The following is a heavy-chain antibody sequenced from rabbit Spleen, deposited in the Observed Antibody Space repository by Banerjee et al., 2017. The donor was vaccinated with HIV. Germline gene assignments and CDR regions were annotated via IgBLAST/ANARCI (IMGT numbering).Heavy chain of an antibody. CDR3: AKCEEWITTFNS. Sequence: QEQLVESGGGLVQPGGSLTLSCKDSGFSLSSYYYMCWVRQAPGKGLEWIACIYAGSDGSAYYASWAKGRFTISRTSSTTVTLQMTSLTAADTATYFCAKCEEWITTFNSWGQGTLVTVS. J-gene: IGHJ4*01. CDR2: IYAGSDGSA. D-gene: IGHD2-1*01. V-gene: IGHV1S45*01. CDR1: GFSLSSYYY.